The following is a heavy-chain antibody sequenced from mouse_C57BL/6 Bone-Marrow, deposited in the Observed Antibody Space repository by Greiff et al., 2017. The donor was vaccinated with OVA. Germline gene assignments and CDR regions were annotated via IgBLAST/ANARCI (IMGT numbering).Heavy chain of an antibody. CDR3: ARGTTVVAWYFDV. D-gene: IGHD1-1*01. Sequence: QVHVKQPGAELVKPGASVKLSCKASGYTFTSYWMHWVKQRPGRGLEWIGRIDPNSGGTKYNEKFKSKATLTVDKPSSTAYMQLSSLTSEDSAVYYCARGTTVVAWYFDVWGTGTTVTVSS. CDR2: IDPNSGGT. CDR1: GYTFTSYW. J-gene: IGHJ1*03. V-gene: IGHV1-72*01.